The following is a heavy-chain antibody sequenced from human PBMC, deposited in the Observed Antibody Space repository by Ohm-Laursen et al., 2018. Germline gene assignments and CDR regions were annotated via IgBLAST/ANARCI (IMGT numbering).Heavy chain of an antibody. D-gene: IGHD5-18*01. V-gene: IGHV3-11*01. CDR2: ISSSGSTI. CDR3: AKVSMVTNYFDP. Sequence: GSLRLSCTASGFTFSDYYMSWIRQAPGKGLEWVSYISSSGSTIYYADSVKGRFTISRDNAKNSLYLQMNSLRAEDTAVYYCAKVSMVTNYFDPWGQGTLVTVSS. CDR1: GFTFSDYY. J-gene: IGHJ4*02.